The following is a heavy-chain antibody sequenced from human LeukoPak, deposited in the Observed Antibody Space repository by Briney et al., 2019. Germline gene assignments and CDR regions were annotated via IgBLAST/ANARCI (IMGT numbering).Heavy chain of an antibody. D-gene: IGHD3-16*01. CDR3: ARLLGEATIYDL. CDR2: IYSGGST. CDR1: GFTFSSYS. V-gene: IGHV3-66*04. Sequence: GGSLRLSCAASGFTFSSYSMSWVRQAPGKGLEWVSVIYSGGSTYYADSVKGRFTISRDNAKNLLSLQMNSLRAEDTAMYYCARLLGEATIYDLWGQGTLVTVSS. J-gene: IGHJ5*02.